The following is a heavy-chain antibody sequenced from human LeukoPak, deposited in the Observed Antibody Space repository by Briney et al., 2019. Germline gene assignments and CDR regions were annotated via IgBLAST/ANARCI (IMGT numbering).Heavy chain of an antibody. Sequence: ASVRVSCKASGHSITGYCMYRVRQAPGQGLEWMGRSNPNSGGTNYAQKFQGRVTMTRDTSISTAYMELSRLRSDDTAVYYCARVGNYYDSSGNPYYYGMDVWGQGTTVTVSS. CDR1: GHSITGYC. J-gene: IGHJ6*02. V-gene: IGHV1-2*06. CDR2: SNPNSGGT. CDR3: ARVGNYYDSSGNPYYYGMDV. D-gene: IGHD3-22*01.